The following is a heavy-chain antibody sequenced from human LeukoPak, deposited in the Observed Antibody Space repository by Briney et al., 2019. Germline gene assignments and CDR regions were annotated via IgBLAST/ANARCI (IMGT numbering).Heavy chain of an antibody. V-gene: IGHV4-34*01. D-gene: IGHD2-15*01. CDR3: ARGGIVVVVAANIGWFDP. J-gene: IGHJ5*02. CDR1: GESFSGYF. CDR2: IVHSGST. Sequence: SETLSLTCAVFGESFSGYFWSWIRQPPGKGLEWIGEIVHSGSTYYNPSLKSRVTISVDTSKNQFSLKLTSVTAADTAVYYCARGGIVVVVAANIGWFDPWGQGTLVTVSS.